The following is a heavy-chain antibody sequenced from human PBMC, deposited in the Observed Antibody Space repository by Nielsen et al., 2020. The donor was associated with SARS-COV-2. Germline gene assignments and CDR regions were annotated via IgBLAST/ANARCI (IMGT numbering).Heavy chain of an antibody. D-gene: IGHD3-3*01. V-gene: IGHV4-34*01. CDR3: ARGTYNFRSYSSSGVDV. J-gene: IGHJ6*02. CDR1: GGSLRGYF. Sequence: SETLSLTCTVYGGSLRGYFWIWLRQPPGKGLEWIGESNQGGDANYSPSLKNRVTISMDTSKMQFSLRLTSVTAADTGTYFCARGTYNFRSYSSSGVDVWGQGTTVIVSS. CDR2: SNQGGDA.